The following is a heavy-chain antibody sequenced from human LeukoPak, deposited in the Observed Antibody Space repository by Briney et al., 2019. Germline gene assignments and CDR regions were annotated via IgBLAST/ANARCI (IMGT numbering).Heavy chain of an antibody. D-gene: IGHD6-25*01. V-gene: IGHV1-18*01. CDR1: GYTFINYG. CDR3: ARGAGFPPYYMDV. CDR2: ISAYNGNT. Sequence: GASVKVSCKASGYTFINYGITWMRQAPGQGLEWMGWISAYNGNTNYAQKFQGRVTMTADTSTSTAYMALRSLRSDDAAVYYCARGAGFPPYYMDVWGKGTTVTVSS. J-gene: IGHJ6*03.